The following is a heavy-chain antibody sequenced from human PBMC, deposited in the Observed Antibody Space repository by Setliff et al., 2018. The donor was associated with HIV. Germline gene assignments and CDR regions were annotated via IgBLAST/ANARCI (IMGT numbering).Heavy chain of an antibody. CDR2: INAGSGNT. J-gene: IGHJ4*02. D-gene: IGHD6-13*01. CDR1: GYTFTSYS. CDR3: ARDFPYSGSWYFDY. Sequence: ASVKVSCKASGYTFTSYSLHWVRQAPGQRLEWMGWINAGSGNTKYSQKFQGRVTITADESTSTAYMELSSLTSADTAVYYCARDFPYSGSWYFDYWGQGTLVTVSS. V-gene: IGHV1-3*01.